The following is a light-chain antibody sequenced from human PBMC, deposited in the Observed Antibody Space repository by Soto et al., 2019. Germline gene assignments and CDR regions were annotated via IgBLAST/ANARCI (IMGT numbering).Light chain of an antibody. V-gene: IGLV2-14*01. Sequence: SALTQAASVSGSPGQSITISCPGPSRDVGAYYYVSCYQQHPGKAPTPLIYAVTNRPSGVSNRFSGSKSGNTASLTISGLQAEDEADYYCTSYTNVLTYVFGTGTKVTVL. J-gene: IGLJ1*01. CDR2: AVT. CDR3: TSYTNVLTYV. CDR1: SRDVGAYYY.